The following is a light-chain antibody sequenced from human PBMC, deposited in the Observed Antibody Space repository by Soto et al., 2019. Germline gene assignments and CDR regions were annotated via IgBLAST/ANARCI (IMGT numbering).Light chain of an antibody. V-gene: IGKV3-20*01. Sequence: ENVLTQSPGTLSLSPGGRATLSCRASQSVSSGHLAWYQQKPGQAPRLLIYGVSSRATGIPDRFSGSGSGTDVALTISRLEPEDFAVYYCQQYGSSPWTFGQGTKVEI. CDR1: QSVSSGH. CDR2: GVS. CDR3: QQYGSSPWT. J-gene: IGKJ1*01.